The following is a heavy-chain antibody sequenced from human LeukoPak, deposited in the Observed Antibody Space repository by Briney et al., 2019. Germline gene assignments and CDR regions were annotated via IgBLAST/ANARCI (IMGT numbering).Heavy chain of an antibody. CDR3: VREGLERRTNFDY. J-gene: IGHJ4*02. CDR2: ISMNVQTT. Sequence: GGSLKLSCAASGFTFSGSAMHWVRQAPGKGLQYVSGISMNVQTTYYAGSVKGRFTISRDSSKNTVYLQMNSLTAEDTAVYYCVREGLERRTNFDYWGQGTLVSVSS. D-gene: IGHD1-1*01. CDR1: GFTFSGSA. V-gene: IGHV3-64D*06.